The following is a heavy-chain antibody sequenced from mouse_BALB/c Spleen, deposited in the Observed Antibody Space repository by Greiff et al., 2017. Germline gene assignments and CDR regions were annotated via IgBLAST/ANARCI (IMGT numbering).Heavy chain of an antibody. CDR1: GFTFSSYG. D-gene: IGHD2-1*01. V-gene: IGHV5-6*02. CDR2: ISSGGSYT. Sequence: EVNVVESGGDLVKPGGSLKLSCAASGFTFSSYGMSWVRQTPDKRLEWVATISSGGSYTYYPDSVKGRFTISRDNAKNTLYLQMSSLKSEDTAMYYCARRIYYGNYDYAMDYWGQGTSVTVSS. J-gene: IGHJ4*01. CDR3: ARRIYYGNYDYAMDY.